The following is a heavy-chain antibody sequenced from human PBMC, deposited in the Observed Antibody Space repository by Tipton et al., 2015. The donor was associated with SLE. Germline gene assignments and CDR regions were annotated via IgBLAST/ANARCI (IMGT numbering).Heavy chain of an antibody. Sequence: TLSLTCSVSGASISSGGHYWSWIRQHPEKGLEWIGYIYFSGSTYYNPSLKSRVSIPVDTSENQFSLNPRSMTAADTAIYYCARPTSRSGWGQGILVTVSS. D-gene: IGHD1-26*01. V-gene: IGHV4-31*03. CDR2: IYFSGST. CDR1: GASISSGGHY. J-gene: IGHJ4*02. CDR3: ARPTSRSG.